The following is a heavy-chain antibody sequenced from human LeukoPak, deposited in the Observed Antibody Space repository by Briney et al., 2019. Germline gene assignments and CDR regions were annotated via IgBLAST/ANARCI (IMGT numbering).Heavy chain of an antibody. Sequence: PGRSLRLSCAASGFTFSSYAMSWVRQAPGKGLEWVSAISGSGGSTYYADSVKGRFTISRDNSKNTLYLQMNSLRAEDTAVYYCAKDQVRWELLGNFDYWGQGTLVTVSS. CDR3: AKDQVRWELLGNFDY. J-gene: IGHJ4*02. D-gene: IGHD1-26*01. V-gene: IGHV3-23*01. CDR1: GFTFSSYA. CDR2: ISGSGGST.